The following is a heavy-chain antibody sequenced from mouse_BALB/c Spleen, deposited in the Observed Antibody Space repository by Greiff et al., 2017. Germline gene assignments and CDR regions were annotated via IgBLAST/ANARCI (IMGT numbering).Heavy chain of an antibody. Sequence: EVMLVESGPELVKPGASVKISCKASGYSFTGYFMNWVMQSHGKSLEWIGRINPYNGDTFYNQKFKGKATLTVDKSSSTAHMELRSLASEDSAVYYCAFTTLYFDVWGAGTTVTVSS. CDR3: AFTTLYFDV. J-gene: IGHJ1*01. D-gene: IGHD6-1*01. V-gene: IGHV1-20*02. CDR1: GYSFTGYF. CDR2: INPYNGDT.